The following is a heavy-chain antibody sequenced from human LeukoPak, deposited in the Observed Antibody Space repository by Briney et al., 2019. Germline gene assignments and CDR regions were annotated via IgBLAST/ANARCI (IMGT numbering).Heavy chain of an antibody. CDR3: AKDYGGDPFDY. CDR1: GFTFSNHG. D-gene: IGHD4-23*01. J-gene: IGHJ4*02. Sequence: PGGSLRLSCAASGFTFSNHGMNWVRQAPGKGLEWVSGISPSGDITYYADSVKGRFTISRDNAKNSLYLQMNSLRAEDTAVYYCAKDYGGDPFDYWGQGTLVTVSS. CDR2: ISPSGDIT. V-gene: IGHV3-23*01.